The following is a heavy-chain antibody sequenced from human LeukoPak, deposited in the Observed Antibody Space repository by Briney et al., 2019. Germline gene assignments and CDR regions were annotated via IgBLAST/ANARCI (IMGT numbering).Heavy chain of an antibody. CDR2: IRYDGSNK. V-gene: IGHV3-30*02. J-gene: IGHJ4*02. Sequence: GGSLRLSCAASGFTFSSYGMHWVRQAPGKGLEWVAFIRYDGSNKYYADSVKGRFTISRDNSKNTLYLQMNSLRAEDTAVYYCAKDMYSTDGAFDYWGQGTLVTVSS. CDR1: GFTFSSYG. D-gene: IGHD6-13*01. CDR3: AKDMYSTDGAFDY.